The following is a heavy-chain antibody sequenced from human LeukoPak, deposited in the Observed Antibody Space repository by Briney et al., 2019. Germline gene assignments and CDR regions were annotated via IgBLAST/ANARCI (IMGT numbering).Heavy chain of an antibody. J-gene: IGHJ3*02. D-gene: IGHD3-22*01. CDR2: ISYDGSNK. Sequence: GRSQTLSCGAPGFPFSSYAMQWVRQAPGKGRVWVADISYDGSNKYYADSVKGRFTISRDDSKNPLYLQMNSLKAEDTAVYYCARDHSLGYYYDSSGSGDEAFDIWGQGTMVTVSS. CDR3: ARDHSLGYYYDSSGSGDEAFDI. CDR1: GFPFSSYA. V-gene: IGHV3-30*14.